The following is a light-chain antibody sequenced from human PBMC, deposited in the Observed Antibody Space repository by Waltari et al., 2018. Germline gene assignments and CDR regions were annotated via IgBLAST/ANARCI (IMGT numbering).Light chain of an antibody. V-gene: IGLV3-21*02. CDR3: QVWDSSSGHRV. J-gene: IGLJ3*02. Sequence: SYVLTQPPSVSVAPGQTARITCGGNNIGSYSVHWYQQKPGQAPVVVVYDDSHRPSALPERLSGSNSWNTATLPLSRVEDGDEADYCCQVWDSSSGHRVFGGGSKLPVL. CDR1: NIGSYS. CDR2: DDS.